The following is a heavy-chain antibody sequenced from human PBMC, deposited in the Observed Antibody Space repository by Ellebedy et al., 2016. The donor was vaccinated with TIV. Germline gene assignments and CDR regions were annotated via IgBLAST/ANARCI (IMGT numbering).Heavy chain of an antibody. CDR2: ISGSGRAI. J-gene: IGHJ5*02. CDR3: ARIGTMNWFDP. V-gene: IGHV3-11*01. CDR1: GFTFSDYY. D-gene: IGHD1-26*01. Sequence: PGGSLRLSCAASGFTFSDYYMTWIRQAPGKGLEWVSFISGSGRAIYHVDSVKGRFTISRDNAKNSLYLEMNSLRADDTAVYFCARIGTMNWFDPWGQGTLVTVSS.